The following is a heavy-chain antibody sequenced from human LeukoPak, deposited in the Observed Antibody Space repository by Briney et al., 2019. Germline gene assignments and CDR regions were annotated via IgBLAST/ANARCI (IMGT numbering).Heavy chain of an antibody. J-gene: IGHJ4*02. CDR1: GASISSGGYS. Sequence: SETLSLTCAVSGASISSGGYSWSWNRQPPGKGLEWIGYVYYSGGTYYNPSLKSRVSISVDTSKNQFSLRLSSVTAADTAVYYCASHSGGYAYWGQGTLVTVSS. V-gene: IGHV4-30-4*07. CDR3: ASHSGGYAY. CDR2: VYYSGGT. D-gene: IGHD5-12*01.